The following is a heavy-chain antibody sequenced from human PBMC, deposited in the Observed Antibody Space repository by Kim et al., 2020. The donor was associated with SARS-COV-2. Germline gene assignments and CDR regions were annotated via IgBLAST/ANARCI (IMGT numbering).Heavy chain of an antibody. V-gene: IGHV3-33*01. Sequence: GGSLRLSCAASGFTFSSYGMHWVRQAPGKGLEWVAVIWYDGSNKYYADSVKGRFTISRDNSKNTLYLQMNSLRAEDTAVYYCARDSWAYYYDILTGPVDPWGQGTLVTVSS. CDR1: GFTFSSYG. J-gene: IGHJ5*02. D-gene: IGHD3-9*01. CDR2: IWYDGSNK. CDR3: ARDSWAYYYDILTGPVDP.